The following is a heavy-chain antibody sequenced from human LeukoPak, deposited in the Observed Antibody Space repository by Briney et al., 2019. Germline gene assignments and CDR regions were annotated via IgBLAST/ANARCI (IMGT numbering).Heavy chain of an antibody. CDR2: MNPNSGNT. Sequence: ASVKVSCKASGYTFTSYDINWVRQATGQGLEWMGWMNPNSGNTGCAQKFQGRVTMTRNTSISTAYMELSSLRSEDTAVYYCAREVAAAGDYYYYGMDVWGQGTTVTVSS. J-gene: IGHJ6*02. CDR3: AREVAAAGDYYYYGMDV. D-gene: IGHD6-13*01. V-gene: IGHV1-8*01. CDR1: GYTFTSYD.